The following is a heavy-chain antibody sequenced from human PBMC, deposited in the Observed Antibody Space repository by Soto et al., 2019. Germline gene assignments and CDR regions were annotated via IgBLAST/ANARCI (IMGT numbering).Heavy chain of an antibody. V-gene: IGHV4-59*01. D-gene: IGHD3-16*01. CDR2: IYYSGST. CDR3: ARERGTVGDFDY. Sequence: QVQLQESGPGLVKPSETLSLTCTVSGGSISSYYWSWIRQPPGKGLEWIGYIYYSGSTNYNPSLNRRFTISVDTSKSQFSLKRSSVTAADTAVYYCARERGTVGDFDYWGQGTLVTVSS. CDR1: GGSISSYY. J-gene: IGHJ4*02.